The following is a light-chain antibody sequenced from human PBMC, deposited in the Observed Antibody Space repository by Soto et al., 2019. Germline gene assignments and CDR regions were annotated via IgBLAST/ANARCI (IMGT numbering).Light chain of an antibody. CDR3: QPYYSLSR. J-gene: IGKJ1*01. CDR1: QSISSW. V-gene: IGKV1-5*03. Sequence: EIRVGKARTSLSASVGDRENITCRASQSISSWLAWYQQKPGKAPKLLIYKASSLESGVPSRFSGSGSGTEFTLTFCSLQPDDFATNYGQPYYSLSRFAEGTKVDI. CDR2: KAS.